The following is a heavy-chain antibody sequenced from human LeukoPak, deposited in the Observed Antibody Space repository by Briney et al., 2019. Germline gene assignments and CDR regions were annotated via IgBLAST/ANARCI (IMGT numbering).Heavy chain of an antibody. J-gene: IGHJ5*02. CDR2: LYHTGTT. D-gene: IGHD4-17*01. CDR3: ASTVTTVSWFDP. Sequence: KPSETLSLTCIVSGHSISSDYYWGWIRQSPGKGLEWIGSLYHTGTTYYNPSLKSRVTISMDRSKNQFSLRLRSVTASDTAVYYCASTVTTVSWFDPWGQGTLVTVSS. CDR1: GHSISSDYY. V-gene: IGHV4-38-2*02.